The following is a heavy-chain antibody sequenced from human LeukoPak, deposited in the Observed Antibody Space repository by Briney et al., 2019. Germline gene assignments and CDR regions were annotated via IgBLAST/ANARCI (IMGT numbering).Heavy chain of an antibody. D-gene: IGHD3-22*01. CDR2: INIISSEI. CDR3: ERAQYYDFDY. J-gene: IGHJ4*03. CDR1: GVTPSVFR. V-gene: IGHV3-48*02. Sequence: PGGSLRLSSAQPGVTPSVFRMNTGPQAPGKGLEWVSYINIISSEIYYGDSVKGRFTISTDNAKNSVYLQMNSLRDEDTAVYYCERAQYYDFDYWGQGTMVTVSS.